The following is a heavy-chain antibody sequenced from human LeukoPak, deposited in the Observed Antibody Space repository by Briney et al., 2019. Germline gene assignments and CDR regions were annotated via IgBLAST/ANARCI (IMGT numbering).Heavy chain of an antibody. CDR1: GYTFTGYY. CDR3: ARADTVTTSFDI. Sequence: ASVKVSCKASGYTFTGYYMHWVRQAPGQGLEWMGWINPNSGGTNYAQKFQGRVTMTRDTSISTAYMELNRLRSDDTAVYYCARADTVTTSFDIWGQGTMVTVSS. V-gene: IGHV1-2*02. CDR2: INPNSGGT. D-gene: IGHD4-17*01. J-gene: IGHJ3*02.